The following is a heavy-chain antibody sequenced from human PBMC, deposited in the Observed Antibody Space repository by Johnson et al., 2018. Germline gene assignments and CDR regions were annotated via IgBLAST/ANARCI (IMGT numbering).Heavy chain of an antibody. CDR1: GGTFSSYT. D-gene: IGHD4-17*01. V-gene: IGHV1-69*04. CDR2: IIPILGIA. J-gene: IGHJ3*02. Sequence: QVQLVQSGAEVKKPGSSVKVSCKASGGTFSSYTISWVRQAPGQGLEWMGRIIPILGIANYAQTFQGRVTITADKSTSPAYMELSSLRSEDTAVYYCAREPREDGDYEPKRAGAFDIWGQGTMVTGSS. CDR3: AREPREDGDYEPKRAGAFDI.